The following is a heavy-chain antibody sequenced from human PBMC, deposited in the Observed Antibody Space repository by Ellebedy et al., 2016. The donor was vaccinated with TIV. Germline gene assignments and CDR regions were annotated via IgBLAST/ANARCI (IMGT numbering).Heavy chain of an antibody. CDR1: GGSISSGGYS. CDR3: ARDRRSSGYYVFDC. D-gene: IGHD3-22*01. CDR2: IYHSGST. V-gene: IGHV4-30-2*01. J-gene: IGHJ4*02. Sequence: LRLSCAVSGGSISSGGYSWSWIRQPPGKGLEWIGYIYHSGSTYYNPSLKSRVTISVDRSKNQFSLKLSSVTAADTAVYYCARDRRSSGYYVFDCWGQGTLVTVSS.